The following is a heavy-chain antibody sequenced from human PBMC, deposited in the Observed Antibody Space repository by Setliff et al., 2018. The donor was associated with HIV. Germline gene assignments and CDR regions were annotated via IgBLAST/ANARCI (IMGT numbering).Heavy chain of an antibody. Sequence: PSETLSLTCAVYGGSLRNYYWSWIRQPPGKGLEWIAEINPSGTTNYNPSLKSRVTISVDTSKNQFSLRLTSVSAADTAVYFCARTGRSSTWWGLHYYYYMDVRGKGTTVTVSS. V-gene: IGHV4-34*01. CDR1: GGSLRNYY. CDR3: ARTGRSSTWWGLHYYYYMDV. D-gene: IGHD2-21*02. J-gene: IGHJ6*03. CDR2: INPSGTT.